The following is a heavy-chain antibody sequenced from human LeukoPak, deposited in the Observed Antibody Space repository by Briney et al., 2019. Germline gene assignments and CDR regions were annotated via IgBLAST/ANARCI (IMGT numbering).Heavy chain of an antibody. CDR2: MSYDGSNK. CDR3: AKSGTRSTWSPRVKTYFDY. V-gene: IGHV3-30*04. J-gene: IGHJ4*02. Sequence: GGSLRLSCAASGFNFSSYAMHWVRQAPGKGLEWVAVMSYDGSNKYYADSVKGRFTISRDNSKNTLYLQMYSLRDEDTAVYFCAKSGTRSTWSPRVKTYFDYWGQGTLVTVSS. CDR1: GFNFSSYA. D-gene: IGHD6-13*01.